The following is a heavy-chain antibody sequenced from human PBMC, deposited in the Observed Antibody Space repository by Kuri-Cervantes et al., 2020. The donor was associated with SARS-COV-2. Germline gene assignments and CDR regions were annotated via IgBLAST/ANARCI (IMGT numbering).Heavy chain of an antibody. V-gene: IGHV1-24*01. CDR3: ATEPPRGAAAGTGWFWFDP. D-gene: IGHD6-13*01. CDR1: GYTLTELS. Sequence: ASVKVSCKVSGYTLTELSMHWVRQAPGKGLEWMGGFDPEDGETIYAQKFQGRVTMTEDTSTDTAYMELSSLRSEDTAVYYCATEPPRGAAAGTGWFWFDPWGQGTLVTVSS. J-gene: IGHJ5*02. CDR2: FDPEDGET.